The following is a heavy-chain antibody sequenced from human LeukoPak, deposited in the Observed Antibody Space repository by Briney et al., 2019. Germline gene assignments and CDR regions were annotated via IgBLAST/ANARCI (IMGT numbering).Heavy chain of an antibody. J-gene: IGHJ3*02. CDR3: ARVGLLVNGAFDI. V-gene: IGHV3-21*01. D-gene: IGHD2-8*01. CDR2: ISTSSSQK. CDR1: GFTFRNYY. Sequence: GGSLRLSCAASGFTFRNYYMIWVRQAPGKGLEWVSSISTSSSQKNYADSVKGRFSISGDNANNSLFLQMNSLRGDDTALYYCARVGLLVNGAFDIWGQGTMVTVAS.